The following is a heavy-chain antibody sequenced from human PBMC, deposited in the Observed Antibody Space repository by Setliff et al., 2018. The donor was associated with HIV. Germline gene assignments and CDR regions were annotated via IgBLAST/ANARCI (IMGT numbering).Heavy chain of an antibody. V-gene: IGHV4-59*11. CDR1: GSSISGHF. CDR2: IYTTGST. J-gene: IGHJ3*02. Sequence: SETLSLTCTVSGSSISGHFWTWIRQPPGKGLEWIGYIYTTGSTNSNPSLPSRIAISVDTSKNKFSLKMRSVTAADTAVSYCAGVPPEYSSSSQAFDIWGQGTKVTVSS. CDR3: AGVPPEYSSSSQAFDI. D-gene: IGHD6-6*01.